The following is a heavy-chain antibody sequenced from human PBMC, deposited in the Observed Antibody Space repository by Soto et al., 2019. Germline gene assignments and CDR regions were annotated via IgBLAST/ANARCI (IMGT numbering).Heavy chain of an antibody. CDR2: IKQDGSEK. V-gene: IGHV3-7*01. CDR3: ARDAANIVVVPAAIRYYYYHMDV. Sequence: EVQLVESGGGLVQPGGSLRLSCAASGFTFSSYWMSWVRQAPGKGLEWVANIKQDGSEKYYVDSVKGRFTISRDNAKNSLYLQMNSLRAEDTAVYYCARDAANIVVVPAAIRYYYYHMDVWGKGTTVTVSS. D-gene: IGHD2-2*01. J-gene: IGHJ6*03. CDR1: GFTFSSYW.